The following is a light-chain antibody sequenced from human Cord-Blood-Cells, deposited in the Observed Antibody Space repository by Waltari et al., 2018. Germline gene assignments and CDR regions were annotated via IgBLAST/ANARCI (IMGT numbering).Light chain of an antibody. Sequence: QSALTQPASVSGSPGQSITISCTGTSSDVGGYNYVSWYQQHPGKAPKLMIYDVSKRTSGVSNRFSGSKSGNTASLTISGLQAEDEADYYCSSYTSSSTPYVFGTGTKVTVL. V-gene: IGLV2-14*01. CDR2: DVS. J-gene: IGLJ1*01. CDR1: SSDVGGYNY. CDR3: SSYTSSSTPYV.